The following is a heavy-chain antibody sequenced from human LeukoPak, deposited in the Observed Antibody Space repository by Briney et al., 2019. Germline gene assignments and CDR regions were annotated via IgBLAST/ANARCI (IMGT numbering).Heavy chain of an antibody. D-gene: IGHD3-3*01. Sequence: QSGGSLRLSCAASGFTFSSYSMNWVRQAPGKGLEWVSYISSSSSTIYYADSVKGRSTISRDNAKNSLYLQMNSLRAEDTAVYYCARDSEFLEWSYGMDVWGQGTTVTVSS. V-gene: IGHV3-48*01. CDR1: GFTFSSYS. CDR2: ISSSSSTI. CDR3: ARDSEFLEWSYGMDV. J-gene: IGHJ6*02.